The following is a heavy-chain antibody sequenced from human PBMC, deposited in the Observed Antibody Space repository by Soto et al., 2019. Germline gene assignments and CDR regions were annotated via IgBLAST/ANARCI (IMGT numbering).Heavy chain of an antibody. V-gene: IGHV3-30-3*01. CDR2: ISYDGSNK. CDR3: ARTRTTISYYGMDV. CDR1: GFTFGSYA. Sequence: GGSLRLSCAASGFTFGSYAMHWVRQAPGKGLEWVAVISYDGSNKYYADSVKGRFTISRDNSKNTLYLQMNSLRAEDTAVYYCARTRTTISYYGMDVWGQGTTVTVSS. D-gene: IGHD5-12*01. J-gene: IGHJ6*02.